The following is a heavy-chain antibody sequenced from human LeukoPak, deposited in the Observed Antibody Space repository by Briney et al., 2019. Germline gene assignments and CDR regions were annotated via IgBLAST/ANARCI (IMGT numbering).Heavy chain of an antibody. Sequence: GRSLRLSCAASGFTFSSYGMHWVRQAPGKGLEWVAVIWYDGSNKYYADSVKGRFTISRDNSKNTLYLRMNSLRAEDTAVYYCAGARRGYSYGHLDYWGQGTLVTVSS. J-gene: IGHJ4*02. CDR1: GFTFSSYG. CDR3: AGARRGYSYGHLDY. D-gene: IGHD5-18*01. CDR2: IWYDGSNK. V-gene: IGHV3-33*01.